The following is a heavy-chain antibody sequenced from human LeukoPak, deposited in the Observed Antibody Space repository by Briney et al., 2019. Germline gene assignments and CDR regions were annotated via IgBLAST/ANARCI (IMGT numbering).Heavy chain of an antibody. CDR1: GGSLSSSSYY. V-gene: IGHV4-39*07. D-gene: IGHD7-27*01. CDR2: IYYSGST. Sequence: SETLSLTCTVSGGSLSSSSYYWGWIRQPPGKGLEWIGSIYYSGSTNYNPSLKSRVTISVDTSKNQFSLKLSSVTAADTAVYYCARGLSSSSNWGSGHDAFDIWGQGTMVTVSS. CDR3: ARGLSSSSNWGSGHDAFDI. J-gene: IGHJ3*02.